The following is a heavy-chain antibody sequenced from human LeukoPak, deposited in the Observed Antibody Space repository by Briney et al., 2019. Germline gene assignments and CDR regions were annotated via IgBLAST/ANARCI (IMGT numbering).Heavy chain of an antibody. CDR2: ISSSGETI. CDR1: GFTFSDSY. D-gene: IGHD1-1*01. CDR3: ARNLPVRNDGWPLFDY. V-gene: IGHV3-11*01. J-gene: IGHJ4*02. Sequence: GGSLRLSCAASGFTFSDSYMSWIRQSPGKGLEWISYISSSGETIYYADSMKGRFTISRDNAKNSLYLHINSLSAEDTAVYYCARNLPVRNDGWPLFDYWGQGTLLTVSS.